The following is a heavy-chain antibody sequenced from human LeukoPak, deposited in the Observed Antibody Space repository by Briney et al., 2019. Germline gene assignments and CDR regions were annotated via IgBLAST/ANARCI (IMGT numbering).Heavy chain of an antibody. CDR1: GFTFSSYT. D-gene: IGHD5-18*01. CDR2: ISGSGGST. V-gene: IGHV3-23*01. CDR3: AKESRGYSYGNIDY. Sequence: GGSLRLSCAASGFTFSSYTMSWVRQAPGKGLEWVSAISGSGGSTYYADSVKGRFTISRDNSKNTLYLQMNSLRAEDTAVYYCAKESRGYSYGNIDYWGQGTLVTVSS. J-gene: IGHJ4*02.